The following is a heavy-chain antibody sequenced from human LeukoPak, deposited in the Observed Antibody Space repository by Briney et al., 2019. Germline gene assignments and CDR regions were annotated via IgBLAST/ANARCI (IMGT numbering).Heavy chain of an antibody. CDR2: IKEDESER. Sequence: GGSLRLSCEASGFSFSSYWMSWVRQAPGKGLEWVANIKEDESERYYVDSVKGRFTISRDNAKNSLYLQMNSLRAEDTALYHCARVRYSGYEMRAFDIWGQGTMVTVSS. J-gene: IGHJ3*02. D-gene: IGHD5-12*01. CDR3: ARVRYSGYEMRAFDI. V-gene: IGHV3-7*03. CDR1: GFSFSSYW.